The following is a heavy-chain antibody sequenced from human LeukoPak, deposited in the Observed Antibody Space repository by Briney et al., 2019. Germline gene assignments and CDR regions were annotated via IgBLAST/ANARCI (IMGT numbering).Heavy chain of an antibody. V-gene: IGHV5-51*01. D-gene: IGHD3-22*01. CDR1: GCLFTSYW. Sequence: GGALQSSWKGSGCLFTSYWIGGVRQVPGKGLEGMGIIYPGDSYTRYSPSFQGQVTISADKSISTAYLQWSSLKASDTAMYYYARGTSYYYDSSGYVNYFDYWGQGTLVTVSS. J-gene: IGHJ4*02. CDR2: IYPGDSYT. CDR3: ARGTSYYYDSSGYVNYFDY.